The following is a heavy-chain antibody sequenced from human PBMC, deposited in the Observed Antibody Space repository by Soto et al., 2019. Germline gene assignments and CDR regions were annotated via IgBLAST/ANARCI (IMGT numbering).Heavy chain of an antibody. CDR2: INPSGAIT. CDR1: GYTFDRYY. Sequence: QVQLVQSGAEVKKPGASVKVSCKASGYTFDRYYMHWVRQAPGQGLEWMGMINPSGAITGYAQKFQGRVTMTRDTSTSTLYMELSSLRSDDTAMYYCTRGSFLEWSYMDVWGQGTTVTVSS. CDR3: TRGSFLEWSYMDV. V-gene: IGHV1-46*02. D-gene: IGHD3-3*01. J-gene: IGHJ6*02.